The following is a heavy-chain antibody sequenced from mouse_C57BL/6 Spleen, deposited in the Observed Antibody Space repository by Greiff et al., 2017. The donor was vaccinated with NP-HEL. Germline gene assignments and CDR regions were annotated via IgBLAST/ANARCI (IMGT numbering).Heavy chain of an antibody. D-gene: IGHD2-5*01. CDR2: IYPSDSET. J-gene: IGHJ2*01. Sequence: QVQLQQPGAELVRPGSSVKLSCKASGYTFTSYWMDWVKQRPGQGLEWIGNIYPSDSETHYNQKFKDKATLTVDKSSSTAYMQLSSLTSEDSAVYYCARVEGVTTPRFDYWGQGTTLTVSS. CDR3: ARVEGVTTPRFDY. V-gene: IGHV1-61*01. CDR1: GYTFTSYW.